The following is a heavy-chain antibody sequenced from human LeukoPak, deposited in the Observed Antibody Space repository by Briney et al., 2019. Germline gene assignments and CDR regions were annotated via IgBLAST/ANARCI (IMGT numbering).Heavy chain of an antibody. Sequence: GGSLRLSCAASGFTFSSYSMNWVRQAPGKGLEWVSSISSSSSYIYYADSVKGRFTISRDNAKNSLYLQMNSLRAEDTAVYYCAREGFGERYPYYGMDVWGQGTTVTVSS. D-gene: IGHD2-21*01. J-gene: IGHJ6*02. V-gene: IGHV3-21*01. CDR3: AREGFGERYPYYGMDV. CDR2: ISSSSSYI. CDR1: GFTFSSYS.